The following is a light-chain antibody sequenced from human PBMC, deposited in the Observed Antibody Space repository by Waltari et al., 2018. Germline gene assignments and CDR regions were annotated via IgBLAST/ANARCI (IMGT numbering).Light chain of an antibody. Sequence: EIVLTQSPGTLSLSPGDRATLSCRASQTVISSYLAWYQQKPGQPPRRLIYGASSRATGIPDRFRGSGSGTDFTLTISRLEREDFAVYHCQQYRTSPGTFGQGTKVEIK. CDR3: QQYRTSPGT. V-gene: IGKV3-20*01. CDR2: GAS. J-gene: IGKJ1*01. CDR1: QTVISSY.